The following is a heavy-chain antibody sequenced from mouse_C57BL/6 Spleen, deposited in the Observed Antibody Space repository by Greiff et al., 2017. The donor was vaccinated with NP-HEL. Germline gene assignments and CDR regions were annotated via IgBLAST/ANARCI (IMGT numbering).Heavy chain of an antibody. CDR2: INPSNGGT. Sequence: VQLQQSGTELVKPGASVKLSCKASGYTFTSYWMHWVKQRPGQGLEWIGNINPSNGGTNYNEKFKSKATLTVDKSSSTAYMQLSSLTSEDSAVYYCASPGSSSYAMDYWGQGTSVTVSS. CDR3: ASPGSSSYAMDY. D-gene: IGHD1-1*01. CDR1: GYTFTSYW. J-gene: IGHJ4*01. V-gene: IGHV1-53*01.